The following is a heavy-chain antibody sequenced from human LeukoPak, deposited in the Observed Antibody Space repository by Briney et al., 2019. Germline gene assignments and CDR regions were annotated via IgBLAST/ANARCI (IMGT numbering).Heavy chain of an antibody. V-gene: IGHV4-59*01. D-gene: IGHD3-10*01. CDR1: GGSISSYY. CDR3: ARAMGAEAFDI. Sequence: SETLSLTCTVSGGSISSYYWSWIRQPPGKGLEWNGYIYYSGSANYNPSLKSRVTISVDTSKNQFSLKLSSVTAADTAVYYCARAMGAEAFDIWGQGTMVTVSS. J-gene: IGHJ3*02. CDR2: IYYSGSA.